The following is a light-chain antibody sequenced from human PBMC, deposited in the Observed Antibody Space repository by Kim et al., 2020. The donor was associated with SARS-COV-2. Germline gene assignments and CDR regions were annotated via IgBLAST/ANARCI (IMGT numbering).Light chain of an antibody. CDR3: SLYTSRSTWV. CDR1: SSDIGNYKY. Sequence: GQAFTITGTGPSSDIGNYKYVSWYQQHPDKGPNLLIYDVNKRPSGVSNRFSGSKSGNTASLTISGLQAEDEADYYCSLYTSRSTWVFGGGTQLTVL. J-gene: IGLJ3*02. V-gene: IGLV2-14*04. CDR2: DVN.